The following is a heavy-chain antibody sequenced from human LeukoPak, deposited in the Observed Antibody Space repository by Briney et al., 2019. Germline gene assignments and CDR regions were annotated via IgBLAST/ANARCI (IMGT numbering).Heavy chain of an antibody. CDR2: ISSNGDRT. CDR3: ARSRGRDLHYYHMNV. D-gene: IGHD3-10*01. V-gene: IGHV3-64*01. Sequence: GGSLRLSCAASGFTFSTYSMHWVRQAPGKGLEYVSAISSNGDRTYYANSVKGRFTISRDNSKNTLFLQMGSLRAEDMAIYYRARSRGRDLHYYHMNVWGKGTTVTVSS. CDR1: GFTFSTYS. J-gene: IGHJ6*03.